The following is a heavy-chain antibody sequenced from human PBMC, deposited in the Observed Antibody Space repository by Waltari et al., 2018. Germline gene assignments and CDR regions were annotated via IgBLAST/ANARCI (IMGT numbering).Heavy chain of an antibody. D-gene: IGHD6-13*01. V-gene: IGHV4-30-4*08. CDR2: IYYSGST. CDR3: AREGSSSWSNPPLGYYYMDF. CDR1: GGSISSGDYY. Sequence: QVQLQESGPGLVKPSQTLSLTCTVSGGSISSGDYYWSWIRQPPGKGLEWIGYIYYSGSTYYNPSLKSRVTISVDTSKNQFSLKLSSVTAADTAVYYCAREGSSSWSNPPLGYYYMDFWGKGTTVTVSS. J-gene: IGHJ6*03.